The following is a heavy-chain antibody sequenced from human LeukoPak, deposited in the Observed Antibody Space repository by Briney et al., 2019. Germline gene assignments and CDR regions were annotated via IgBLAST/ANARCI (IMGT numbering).Heavy chain of an antibody. V-gene: IGHV3-23*01. J-gene: IGHJ4*02. D-gene: IGHD6-13*01. CDR1: GCTFSSYA. CDR3: AKYGGFGYSSSCSLYYFDY. CDR2: ISGSGGNT. Sequence: GGSLRLSCAASGCTFSSYAMSWVRPAPGKGLEWVSAISGSGGNTYYADSVKGRFTISRDNSKNTLYLQMNSLRAADTAVYYCAKYGGFGYSSSCSLYYFDYWGQGTLATVSS.